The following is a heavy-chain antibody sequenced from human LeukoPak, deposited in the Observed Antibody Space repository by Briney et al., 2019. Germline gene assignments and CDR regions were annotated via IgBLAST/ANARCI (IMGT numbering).Heavy chain of an antibody. CDR3: ARDRAVTQDWVEFDA. Sequence: GGSLRLSCAGSGFSVSNYYMSWVRQAPGKGLEWVSLIRDSGETFYADSVKGRFTISRDNSKNTMYLQMNRLRVEDTAVYFCARDRAVTQDWVEFDAWGQGTLVTVSS. CDR1: GFSVSNYY. D-gene: IGHD4-17*01. CDR2: IRDSGET. V-gene: IGHV3-66*03. J-gene: IGHJ5*02.